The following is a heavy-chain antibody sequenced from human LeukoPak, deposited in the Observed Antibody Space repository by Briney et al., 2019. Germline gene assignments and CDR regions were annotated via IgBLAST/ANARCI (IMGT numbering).Heavy chain of an antibody. J-gene: IGHJ4*02. V-gene: IGHV3-20*04. D-gene: IGHD3-16*01. CDR2: IKRYGDST. CDR3: ARDMGLGGRYYFDY. Sequence: GGSLRLSCAASGFTFDDYGMSWVRQAPGKGLEWLSGIKRYGDSTGYADSVKGRFTISRDNAKKSLYLQMNSLRAEDTAVYYCARDMGLGGRYYFDYWGQGTLVTVSS. CDR1: GFTFDDYG.